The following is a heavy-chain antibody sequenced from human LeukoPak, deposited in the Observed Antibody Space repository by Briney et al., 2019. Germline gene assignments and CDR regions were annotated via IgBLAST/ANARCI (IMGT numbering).Heavy chain of an antibody. V-gene: IGHV1-2*04. Sequence: ASVKVSCKASGYTFTGYYMHWVRQATGQGLEWMGWINPNSGGTNYAQKFQGWVTMTRDTSISTAYMELSRLRSDDTAVYHCARGQDIVVVPAATNWFDPWGQGTLVTVSS. CDR1: GYTFTGYY. D-gene: IGHD2-2*01. CDR2: INPNSGGT. CDR3: ARGQDIVVVPAATNWFDP. J-gene: IGHJ5*02.